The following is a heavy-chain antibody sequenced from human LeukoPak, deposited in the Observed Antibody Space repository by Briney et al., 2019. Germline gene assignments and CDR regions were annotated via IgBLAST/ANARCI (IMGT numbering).Heavy chain of an antibody. J-gene: IGHJ4*02. Sequence: GESLRLSCAASGFTVSGNYMSWVRQAPGKGLEWVSVIYGGGSTYYADSVKGRFTISRDNSKNTLYLQMNSLRVEDTAVYYCARDRHYYDTSGYSLDYWGQGTLVTVSS. CDR1: GFTVSGNY. CDR3: ARDRHYYDTSGYSLDY. D-gene: IGHD3-22*01. CDR2: IYGGGST. V-gene: IGHV3-66*01.